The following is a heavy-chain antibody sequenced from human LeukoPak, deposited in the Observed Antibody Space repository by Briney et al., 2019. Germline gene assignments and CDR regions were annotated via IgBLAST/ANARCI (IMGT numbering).Heavy chain of an antibody. J-gene: IGHJ4*02. V-gene: IGHV1-18*01. Sequence: ASVTVSFKASGYTFTTYGISWVRQAPGQGMEWMGWISALNGNTNYEQKLQGRVTLTPDTSTSTAYMALRSLRSDDTAVYYCARQYSGYDLYVDYWGQGTLVTVSS. CDR1: GYTFTTYG. D-gene: IGHD5-12*01. CDR2: ISALNGNT. CDR3: ARQYSGYDLYVDY.